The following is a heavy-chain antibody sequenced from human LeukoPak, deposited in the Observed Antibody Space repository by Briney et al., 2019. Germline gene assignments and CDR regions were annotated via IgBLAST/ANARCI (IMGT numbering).Heavy chain of an antibody. D-gene: IGHD2-15*01. J-gene: IGHJ4*02. V-gene: IGHV3-48*03. CDR3: ARGLYCSGGSCYSEGGDY. CDR2: ISSSGSTI. CDR1: GFTFSSYE. Sequence: PGGSLRLSCAASGFTFSSYEMNWVRQAPGKGLEWVSYISSSGSTIYYADSVMGRFTISRDNAKNSLYLQMNSLRAEDTAVYYYARGLYCSGGSCYSEGGDYWGQGTLVTVSS.